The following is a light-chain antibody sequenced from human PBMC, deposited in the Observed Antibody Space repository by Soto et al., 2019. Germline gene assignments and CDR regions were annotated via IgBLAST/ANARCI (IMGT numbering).Light chain of an antibody. Sequence: EVVMTQSPDTLSVSPGERATLSCRASQSVTSNLAWYQQKPGPAPRLLIYAASTRATGIPARFSGSGSGTEFTLTISSLQSEDFAVYYCQQYHNWPPYTFGQGTKLEIK. J-gene: IGKJ2*01. CDR3: QQYHNWPPYT. CDR2: AAS. V-gene: IGKV3-15*01. CDR1: QSVTSN.